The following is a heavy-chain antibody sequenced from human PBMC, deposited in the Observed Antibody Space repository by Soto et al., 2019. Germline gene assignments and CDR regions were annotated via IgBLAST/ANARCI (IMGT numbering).Heavy chain of an antibody. Sequence: GSVKVYCNAYGYIFTSYHIHWVRQAPGQGLEWMGWINPFDGSRMFAQSFQGRVTMTRDTSTSTVYMEVSSLRSEDTAVYYCSRVDPGETSPFDHWGQGTLLTVSS. CDR1: GYIFTSYH. CDR3: SRVDPGETSPFDH. D-gene: IGHD3-10*01. J-gene: IGHJ4*02. V-gene: IGHV1-46*03. CDR2: INPFDGSR.